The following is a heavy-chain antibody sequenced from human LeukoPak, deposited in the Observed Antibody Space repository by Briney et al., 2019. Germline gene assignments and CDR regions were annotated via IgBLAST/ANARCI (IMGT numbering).Heavy chain of an antibody. CDR2: IIPILGIA. CDR3: ARRRDGYNYDAFDI. V-gene: IGHV1-69*04. Sequence: SVKVSCKASGGTFSSYAISWVRQAPGQGLEWMGRIIPILGIANYAQKFQGRVTITADKSTSTAYMELSSLRSEDTAVYYCARRRDGYNYDAFDIWGQGTMVTVSS. CDR1: GGTFSSYA. J-gene: IGHJ3*02. D-gene: IGHD5-24*01.